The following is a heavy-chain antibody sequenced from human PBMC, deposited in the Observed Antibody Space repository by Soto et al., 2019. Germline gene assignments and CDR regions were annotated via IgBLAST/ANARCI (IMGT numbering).Heavy chain of an antibody. D-gene: IGHD3-10*01. CDR1: GVTFSSYD. V-gene: IGHV3-33*01. CDR3: ASEGVTRALGAFDI. Sequence: GESLRLSCAASGVTFSSYDMHWVRQAQGKGREWVAVIWYDGSNKYYADSVKGRFTISRDNSKNTLYMQMNSLRAEDTAVYYCASEGVTRALGAFDIWGQGTMVTVSS. CDR2: IWYDGSNK. J-gene: IGHJ3*02.